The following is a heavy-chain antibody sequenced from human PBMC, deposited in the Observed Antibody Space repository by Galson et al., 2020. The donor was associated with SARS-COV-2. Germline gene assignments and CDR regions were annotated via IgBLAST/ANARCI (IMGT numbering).Heavy chain of an antibody. Sequence: SETLSLTCAVPGNSVTSDGSSWSWIRQPPGKGLEWVGYIYYSGSTYYNPSLQSRINISRDMSKNQFALKLRSVTAADTAVYYCARGRTRDDSFDLWGQGTKVIVSS. V-gene: IGHV4-30-4*07. CDR2: IYYSGST. CDR3: ARGRTRDDSFDL. J-gene: IGHJ3*01. D-gene: IGHD1-7*01. CDR1: GNSVTSDGSS.